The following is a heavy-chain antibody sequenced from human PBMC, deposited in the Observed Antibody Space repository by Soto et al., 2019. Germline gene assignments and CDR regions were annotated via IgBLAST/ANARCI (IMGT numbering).Heavy chain of an antibody. CDR3: ARSIVVVTALDY. J-gene: IGHJ4*02. Sequence: ASVKVSCKASGYTFTSYGISWVRQAPGQGLEWMGWISAYNGNTNYAQKLQGRVTMTTDTSTSTAYMELRSLRSDDTAVCYCARSIVVVTALDYWGQGTLVTVSS. V-gene: IGHV1-18*01. D-gene: IGHD2-21*02. CDR2: ISAYNGNT. CDR1: GYTFTSYG.